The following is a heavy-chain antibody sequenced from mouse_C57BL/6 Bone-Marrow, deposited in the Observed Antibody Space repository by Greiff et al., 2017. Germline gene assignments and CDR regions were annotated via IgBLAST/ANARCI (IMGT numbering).Heavy chain of an antibody. CDR1: GFSLTSYG. CDR2: IWRGGST. J-gene: IGHJ1*03. CDR3: AKNDGYYSYWYFDV. D-gene: IGHD2-3*01. V-gene: IGHV2-5*01. Sequence: VKLQESGPGLVQPSQSLSITCTVSGFSLTSYGVHWVRQSPGKGLEWLGVIWRGGSTDYNAAFMSRLSITKDNSKSQVFFKMNSLQADDTAIYYCAKNDGYYSYWYFDVWGTGTTVTVSS.